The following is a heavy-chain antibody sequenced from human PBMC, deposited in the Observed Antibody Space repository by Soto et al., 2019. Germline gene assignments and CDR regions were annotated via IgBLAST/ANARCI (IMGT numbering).Heavy chain of an antibody. V-gene: IGHV3-9*01. D-gene: IGHD3-3*01. J-gene: IGHJ4*02. CDR1: GFKFGDYA. Sequence: GGSLRLSCEASGFKFGDYAMHWVRQAPGKGLEWVSGVSWNSEIVGYADSVKGRFTISRDNAKNSLYLEMNSLRTEDTALYYCARERTIFGGVITRTIDYWGQGALVTVSS. CDR3: ARERTIFGGVITRTIDY. CDR2: VSWNSEIV.